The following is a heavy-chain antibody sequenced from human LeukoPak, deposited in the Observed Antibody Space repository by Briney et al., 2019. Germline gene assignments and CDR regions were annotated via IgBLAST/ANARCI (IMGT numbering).Heavy chain of an antibody. CDR2: FDPEDGET. Sequence: GASVKVSCKASGYTFTSYGTSWVRQAPGQGLEWMGGFDPEDGETIYAQKFQGRVTMTEDTSTDTAYMELSSLRSEDTAVYYCATDLPTVVVVAGLAFDIWGQGTMVTVSS. J-gene: IGHJ3*02. D-gene: IGHD2-15*01. CDR3: ATDLPTVVVVAGLAFDI. V-gene: IGHV1-24*01. CDR1: GYTFTSYG.